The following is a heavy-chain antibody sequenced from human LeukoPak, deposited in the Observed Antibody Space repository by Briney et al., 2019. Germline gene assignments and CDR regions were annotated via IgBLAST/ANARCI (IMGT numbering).Heavy chain of an antibody. Sequence: GGSLRLSCAASGFTFSSYAMNLVRQAPGKGLEWVSAISGSGGSTYYADSVKGRLTISRDNSKNTLYLQMKSLRADDTAVYYCAKDDGSGTTDYWGQGTLVTVSS. D-gene: IGHD3-10*01. CDR1: GFTFSSYA. J-gene: IGHJ4*02. V-gene: IGHV3-23*01. CDR3: AKDDGSGTTDY. CDR2: ISGSGGST.